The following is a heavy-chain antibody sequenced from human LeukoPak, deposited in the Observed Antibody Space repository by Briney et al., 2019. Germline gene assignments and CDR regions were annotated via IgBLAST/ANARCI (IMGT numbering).Heavy chain of an antibody. V-gene: IGHV3-23*01. D-gene: IGHD6-13*01. CDR2: ISGSGGNT. J-gene: IGHJ4*02. Sequence: PGGSLSLSCVASGFTFSSYAMSWVRQAPGKGMERVSAISGSGGNTYYTDSVKGRFTISRDNSKNALYLQMNSLRAEATAVYYWAKVIVAAAGLYYFDYWGQGTLVTVS. CDR3: AKVIVAAAGLYYFDY. CDR1: GFTFSSYA.